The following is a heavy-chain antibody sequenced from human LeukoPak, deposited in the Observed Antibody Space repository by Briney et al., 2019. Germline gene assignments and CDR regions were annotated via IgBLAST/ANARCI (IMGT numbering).Heavy chain of an antibody. CDR1: GSTSSRDR. CDR3: AHFGGGVSDY. CDR2: MNPNSGNT. Sequence: GAAVYICWDVAGSTSSRDRVKWAGHATGLKIEWMGWMNPNSGNTGYAQKFQGRVTMTRNTSISTAYMELSSLRSEDTAVYYCAHFGGGVSDYWGQGTLVTVSS. D-gene: IGHD2-8*02. J-gene: IGHJ4*02. V-gene: IGHV1-8*01.